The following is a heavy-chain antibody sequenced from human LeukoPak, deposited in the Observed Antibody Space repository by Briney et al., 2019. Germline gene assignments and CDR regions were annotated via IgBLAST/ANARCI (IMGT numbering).Heavy chain of an antibody. Sequence: GESLKISCKGSGYSFTSYWIGWVRQMPGKGLEWMGITYPGDSDTRYSPSFQGQVTISADKSISTAYLQWSSLKASDTAMYYCARFMGPYCGGDCYDAFDIWGQGTMVTVSS. CDR3: ARFMGPYCGGDCYDAFDI. J-gene: IGHJ3*02. CDR2: TYPGDSDT. CDR1: GYSFTSYW. D-gene: IGHD2-21*01. V-gene: IGHV5-51*01.